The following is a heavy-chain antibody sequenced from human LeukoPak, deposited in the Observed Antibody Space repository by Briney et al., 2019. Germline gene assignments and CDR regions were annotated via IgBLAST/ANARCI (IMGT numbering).Heavy chain of an antibody. CDR1: GFTFSSYA. CDR2: ISYDGSNK. CDR3: ARDRYSARPGVWYFDY. J-gene: IGHJ4*02. D-gene: IGHD6-6*01. Sequence: GGSLRLSCAASGFTFSSYAMHWVRQAPGKGLEWVAVISYDGSNKYYADSVKGRFTISRDNSKNTLYPQMNSLRAEDTAVYYCARDRYSARPGVWYFDYWGQGTLVTVSS. V-gene: IGHV3-30-3*01.